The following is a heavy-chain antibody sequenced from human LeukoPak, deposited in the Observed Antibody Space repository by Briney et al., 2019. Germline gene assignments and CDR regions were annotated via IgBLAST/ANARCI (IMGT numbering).Heavy chain of an antibody. D-gene: IGHD3-22*01. CDR3: AREGLTMIVDYYMDV. V-gene: IGHV4-59*01. CDR2: IYYSGST. CDR1: GGSISSYY. J-gene: IGHJ6*03. Sequence: SETLSLTCTVSGGSISSYYWNWIRQPPGKGLEWIGYIYYSGSTNYNPSLESRVTISLDTTKNQFSLKLSSVTAADTAAYYCAREGLTMIVDYYMDVWGKGTTVTVSS.